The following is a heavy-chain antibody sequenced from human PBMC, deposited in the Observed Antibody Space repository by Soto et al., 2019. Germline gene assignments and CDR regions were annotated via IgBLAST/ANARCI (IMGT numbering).Heavy chain of an antibody. Sequence: PGGSLRLSCAASGFTFSSYGMHWVRQAPGKGLEWVAVISYDGSNKYYADSVKGRFTISRDNSKNTLYLQMNSLRAEDTAVYYCAKASKLRYFDWLLELDYWGQGTLVTVSS. CDR3: AKASKLRYFDWLLELDY. J-gene: IGHJ4*02. CDR2: ISYDGSNK. CDR1: GFTFSSYG. V-gene: IGHV3-30*18. D-gene: IGHD3-9*01.